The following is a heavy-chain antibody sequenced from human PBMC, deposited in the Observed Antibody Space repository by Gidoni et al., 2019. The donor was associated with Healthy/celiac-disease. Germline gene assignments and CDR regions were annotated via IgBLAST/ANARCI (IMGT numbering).Heavy chain of an antibody. CDR1: GFPLSSYA. CDR3: AKFSGSYYKSEYFQH. CDR2: ISGSGGST. D-gene: IGHD1-26*01. Sequence: EVQLFASGGGLVQPGGSLRHSCAPSGFPLSSYAMSWVRQAPGKGLEWVSAISGSGGSTYYADSVKGRFTISRDNSKNTLYLQMNSLRAEDTAVYYCAKFSGSYYKSEYFQHWGQGTLVTVSS. V-gene: IGHV3-23*01. J-gene: IGHJ1*01.